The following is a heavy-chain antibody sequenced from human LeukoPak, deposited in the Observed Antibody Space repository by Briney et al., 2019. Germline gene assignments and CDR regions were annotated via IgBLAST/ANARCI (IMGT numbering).Heavy chain of an antibody. CDR3: ARPIVTTINSLDD. CDR2: IKNDGSDA. J-gene: IGHJ4*02. CDR1: GFTLSSSW. Sequence: GGSLRLSCEASGFTLSSSWMHWVRQAPGKGLVWVSRIKNDGSDASYADSVKGRFTISRDNAKNTLYLQMNSLRAEDTATYYCARPIVTTINSLDDWGQGTLVTVSS. D-gene: IGHD5-12*01. V-gene: IGHV3-74*01.